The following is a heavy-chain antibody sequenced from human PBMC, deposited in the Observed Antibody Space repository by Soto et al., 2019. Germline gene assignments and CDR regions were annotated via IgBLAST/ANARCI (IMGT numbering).Heavy chain of an antibody. J-gene: IGHJ3*02. CDR1: GYSFTSYW. CDR2: IDPSDSYT. V-gene: IGHV5-10-1*01. Sequence: GESLKISCKGSGYSFTSYWISWVRQMPGKGLEWMGRIDPSDSYTNYSPSFQGHVTISADKSISTAYLQWSSLKASDTAMYYCARHGRMVVVTEDAFDIWGQGTMVTVSS. D-gene: IGHD2-21*02. CDR3: ARHGRMVVVTEDAFDI.